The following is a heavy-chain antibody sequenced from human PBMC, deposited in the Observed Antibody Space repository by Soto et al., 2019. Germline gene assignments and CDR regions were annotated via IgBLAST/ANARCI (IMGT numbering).Heavy chain of an antibody. CDR2: ISWNSGSI. V-gene: IGHV3-9*01. CDR3: AKDISSSWYEEGDAFDI. J-gene: IGHJ3*02. D-gene: IGHD6-13*01. Sequence: EVQLVESGGGLVQPGRSLRLSCAASGFTFDDYAMHWVRQAPGKGLEWVSGISWNSGSIGYADSVKGRFTISRDNAKNSLYLQMNSLRAEDTALYYCAKDISSSWYEEGDAFDIWGQWTMVTVSS. CDR1: GFTFDDYA.